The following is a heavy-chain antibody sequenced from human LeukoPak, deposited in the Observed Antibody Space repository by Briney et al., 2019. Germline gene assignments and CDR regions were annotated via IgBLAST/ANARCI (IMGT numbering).Heavy chain of an antibody. D-gene: IGHD3-22*01. CDR1: GFTFSGYS. CDR3: AREVSEGFDF. V-gene: IGHV3-21*01. J-gene: IGHJ4*02. Sequence: GGSLRLSCTASGFTFSGYSMNWIRQAPGKGLEWVSSFGTRSTSIYHAGSVKGRFAISRDNAKNSLYLQMNSLRAEDTAVYYCAREVSEGFDFWGQGTLVTVSS. CDR2: FGTRSTSI.